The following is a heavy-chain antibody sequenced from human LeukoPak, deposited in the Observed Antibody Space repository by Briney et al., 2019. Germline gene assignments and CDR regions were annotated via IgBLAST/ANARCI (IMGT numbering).Heavy chain of an antibody. J-gene: IGHJ4*02. CDR1: GYTFTSYG. CDR2: INPSGGST. V-gene: IGHV1-46*01. CDR3: ARSDSGYYYDSSGYYLLDY. D-gene: IGHD3-22*01. Sequence: ASVKVSCKASGYTFTSYGISWVRQAPGQGLEWMGIINPSGGSTSYAQKFQGRVTMTRDMSTSTVYMELSSLRSEDTAVYYCARSDSGYYYDSSGYYLLDYWGQGTLVTVSS.